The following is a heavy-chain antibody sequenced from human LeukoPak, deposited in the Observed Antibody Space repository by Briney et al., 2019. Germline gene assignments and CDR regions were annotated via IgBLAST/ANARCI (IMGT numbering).Heavy chain of an antibody. D-gene: IGHD3-10*01. CDR3: VKDAFYASGTYYNS. Sequence: GGSLRLSCAASGFTFSSYGMSWVRQAPGKGLEWVSAIGGSTSGTYYADSVRGRFTISRDNSKNTLSLQMNSLGAEDTAVYYCVKDAFYASGTYYNSWGQGTLVTVSS. V-gene: IGHV3-23*01. CDR1: GFTFSSYG. CDR2: IGGSTSGT. J-gene: IGHJ5*02.